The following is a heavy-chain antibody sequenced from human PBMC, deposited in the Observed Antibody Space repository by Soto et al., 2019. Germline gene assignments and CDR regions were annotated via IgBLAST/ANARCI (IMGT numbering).Heavy chain of an antibody. Sequence: GGSLRLSCAASGFTFSSYAMSWVRQAPGKGLEWVSAISGSGGSTYYADSVKGRFTISRDNSKNTLYLQMNSLRAEDTAVYYCATPRQEDSYYSSYMDVWGKGTTVTVSS. J-gene: IGHJ6*03. CDR1: GFTFSSYA. CDR2: ISGSGGST. V-gene: IGHV3-23*01. CDR3: ATPRQEDSYYSSYMDV.